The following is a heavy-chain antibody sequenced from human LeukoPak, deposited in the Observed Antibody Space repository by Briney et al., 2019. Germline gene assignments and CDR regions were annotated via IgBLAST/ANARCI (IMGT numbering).Heavy chain of an antibody. V-gene: IGHV4-34*01. CDR3: ARGKRFSSGWCDY. Sequence: PSETLSLTCAVYGGSFSGYYWSWIRQPPGKGMGWIGEINHSGSTNYNPSLKSRVTISVDTSKNQFSLKLSSVTAADTAVYYCARGKRFSSGWCDYWGQGTLVTVSS. J-gene: IGHJ4*02. CDR2: INHSGST. D-gene: IGHD6-19*01. CDR1: GGSFSGYY.